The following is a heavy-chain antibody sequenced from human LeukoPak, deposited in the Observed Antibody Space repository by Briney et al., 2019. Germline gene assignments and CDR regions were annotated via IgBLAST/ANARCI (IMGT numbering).Heavy chain of an antibody. CDR1: GGSISSSSYY. Sequence: SETLSLTCTVSGGSISSSSYYWGWIRQPPGKGLEWIGSIYYSGSTYYNPSLKSRVTISVDTSKNQFSLKLSSVTPADTAVYYCARGLLDSSSSRHYYYMDVWGKGTTVTVSS. D-gene: IGHD6-6*01. CDR3: ARGLLDSSSSRHYYYMDV. J-gene: IGHJ6*03. V-gene: IGHV4-39*07. CDR2: IYYSGST.